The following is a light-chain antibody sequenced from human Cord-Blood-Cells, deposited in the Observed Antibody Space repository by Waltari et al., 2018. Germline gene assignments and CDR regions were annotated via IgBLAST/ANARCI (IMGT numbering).Light chain of an antibody. J-gene: IGLJ1*01. Sequence: QAVVTQEHSLTVSPGGTVTLTCGSSTGAVTSGHYPCWFPPKPGQAPRTLIYDTSNNDSRTPARCSGSLRGGKGDLTLSGAQPEDEAEYSCLLSYSGAYVFGAGTKVTVL. CDR1: TGAVTSGHY. CDR2: DTS. V-gene: IGLV7-46*01. CDR3: LLSYSGAYV.